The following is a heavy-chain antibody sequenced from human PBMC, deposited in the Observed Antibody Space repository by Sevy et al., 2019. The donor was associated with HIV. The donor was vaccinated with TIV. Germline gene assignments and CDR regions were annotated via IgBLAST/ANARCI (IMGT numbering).Heavy chain of an antibody. D-gene: IGHD3-3*01. J-gene: IGHJ4*02. CDR3: ARDRLGSSTSLKIFGVVLL. CDR1: GFTFSSYA. CDR2: ISYDGSNK. V-gene: IGHV3-30*04. Sequence: GGSLRLSCAASGFTFSSYAMHWVRQAPGKGLEWVAVISYDGSNKYYADSVKGRFPISRDNSKNTLYLQMNSLRAEDTAVYYCARDRLGSSTSLKIFGVVLLWGQGTLVTVSS.